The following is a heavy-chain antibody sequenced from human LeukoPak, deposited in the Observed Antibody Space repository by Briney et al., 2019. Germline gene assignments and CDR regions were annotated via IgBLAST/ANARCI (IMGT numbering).Heavy chain of an antibody. D-gene: IGHD6-13*01. CDR1: GGSISSGSYY. Sequence: PSETLSLTCTVSGGSISSGSYYWSWIRQPAGKGLEWIGRIYTSGSTNYNPSLKSRVTISVDTSKNQFSLKLSSVTAADTAVYYCARESSSWGHYYCYYYMDVWGKGTTVTVSS. CDR3: ARESSSWGHYYCYYYMDV. V-gene: IGHV4-61*02. CDR2: IYTSGST. J-gene: IGHJ6*03.